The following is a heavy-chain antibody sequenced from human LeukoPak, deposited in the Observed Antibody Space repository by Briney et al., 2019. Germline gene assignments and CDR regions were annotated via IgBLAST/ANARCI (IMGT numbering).Heavy chain of an antibody. CDR1: GFTLGSHD. CDR3: VTEARGYHYTYFDY. V-gene: IGHV3-13*01. Sequence: GGSLRLSCTASGFTLGSHDMHWVRQIPGQGLEWVAAVSSGFHAYFADSVQGRFTVSREDASNSLYLQMNSLRAGDKAVYYCVTEARGYHYTYFDYWGQGTLVTVSS. J-gene: IGHJ4*02. D-gene: IGHD5-18*01. CDR2: VSSGFHA.